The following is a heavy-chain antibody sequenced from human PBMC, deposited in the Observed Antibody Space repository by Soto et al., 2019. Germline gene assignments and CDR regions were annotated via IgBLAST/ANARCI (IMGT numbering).Heavy chain of an antibody. CDR2: IIPILGIA. CDR3: GVWSGYYTGIRH. J-gene: IGHJ1*01. V-gene: IGHV1-69*02. CDR1: GGTFSSCT. D-gene: IGHD3-3*01. Sequence: EASVKVSCKASGGTFSSCTISWVRQAPGQGLEWMGRIIPILGIANYAQKFQGRVTITADKSTSTAYMELSSLRSEDTAVYDCGVWSGYYTGIRHWGQGTLVTVSS.